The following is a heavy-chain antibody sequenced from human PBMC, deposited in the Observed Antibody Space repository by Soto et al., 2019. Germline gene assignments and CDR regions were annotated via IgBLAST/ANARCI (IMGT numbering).Heavy chain of an antibody. D-gene: IGHD3-10*01. CDR1: GFTFDDYA. CDR3: ANSRHLLQLLWFGEFTY. J-gene: IGHJ4*02. V-gene: IGHV3-9*01. Sequence: EVQLVESGGGLVQPGRSLRLSCAASGFTFDDYAMHWVRQAPGKGLEWVSGISWNSGSIGYADSVKGRFTISRDNAKNSLYLQMNSLRAEDTALNYCANSRHLLQLLWFGEFTYWGQGTLVTVSS. CDR2: ISWNSGSI.